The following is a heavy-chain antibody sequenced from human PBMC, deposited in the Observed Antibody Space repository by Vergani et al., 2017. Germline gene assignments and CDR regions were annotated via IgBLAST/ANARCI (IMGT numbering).Heavy chain of an antibody. V-gene: IGHV3-30-3*01. CDR2: ISYDGSNK. J-gene: IGHJ3*02. D-gene: IGHD3-22*01. CDR3: ARTPLCYYDSSGYMVWGAFDI. CDR1: GFTFSSYA. Sequence: QVQLVESGGGVVQPGRSLRLSCAASGFTFSSYAMHWVRQAPGKGLEWVAVISYDGSNKYYADSVQGRFTITRDNSKNTLYLQMNSLRAEDTVVYYCARTPLCYYDSSGYMVWGAFDIWGQGTMVTVSS.